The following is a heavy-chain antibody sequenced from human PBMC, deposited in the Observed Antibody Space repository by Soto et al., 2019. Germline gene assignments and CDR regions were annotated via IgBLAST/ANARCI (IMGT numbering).Heavy chain of an antibody. CDR2: IIPIFGTA. V-gene: IGHV1-69*13. Sequence: SSVKVSCKAPGGTFSSYAISWVRQAPGQGLEWMGGIIPIFGTANYAQKFQGRVTTTADESTSTAYMELSSLRSEATAVYYCASTQINYFDYWRPRPLVPVSS. CDR1: GGTFSSYA. CDR3: ASTQINYFDY. J-gene: IGHJ4*02.